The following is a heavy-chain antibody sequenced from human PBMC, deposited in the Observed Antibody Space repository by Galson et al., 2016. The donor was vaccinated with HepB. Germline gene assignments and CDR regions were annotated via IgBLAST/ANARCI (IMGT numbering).Heavy chain of an antibody. J-gene: IGHJ4*02. CDR1: GYTFTTSG. Sequence: SVKVSRKAFGYTFTTSGISWVRQAPGQGLEWMGWISTYSGDTKYAQNFQGGLTLTTDSSTTTAYMELRSLRFDDTAMYYCARDVQYRFDSWGQGTLVTVSS. CDR3: ARDVQYRFDS. CDR2: ISTYSGDT. D-gene: IGHD2/OR15-2a*01. V-gene: IGHV1-18*01.